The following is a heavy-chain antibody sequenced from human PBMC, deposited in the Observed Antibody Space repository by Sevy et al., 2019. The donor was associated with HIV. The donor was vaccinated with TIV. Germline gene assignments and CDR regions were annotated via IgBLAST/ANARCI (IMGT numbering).Heavy chain of an antibody. Sequence: GGSLRLSCAASGFTFSSYAMTWVRQAPGKGLEWVAGISGYGGRTNYADSVKGRFTISRDDSKNTLYLQMNSLRADDTAVYYCAKEGDTAMLTWGQGTLVTVSS. CDR1: GFTFSSYA. J-gene: IGHJ4*02. CDR3: AKEGDTAMLT. CDR2: ISGYGGRT. V-gene: IGHV3-23*01. D-gene: IGHD5-18*01.